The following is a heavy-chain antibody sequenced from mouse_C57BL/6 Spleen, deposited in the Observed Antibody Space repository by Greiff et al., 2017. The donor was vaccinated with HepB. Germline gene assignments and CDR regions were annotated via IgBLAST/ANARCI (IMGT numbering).Heavy chain of an antibody. V-gene: IGHV5-4*01. CDR3: AREEFITTAVGVFAY. Sequence: EVQGVESGGGLVKPGGSLKLSCAASGFTFSSYAMSWVRQTPEKRLEWVATISDGGSYTYYPDNVKGRFTISRDNAKNNLYLQMSHLKSEDTAMYYCAREEFITTAVGVFAYWGQGTLVTVSA. D-gene: IGHD1-1*01. CDR1: GFTFSSYA. CDR2: ISDGGSYT. J-gene: IGHJ3*01.